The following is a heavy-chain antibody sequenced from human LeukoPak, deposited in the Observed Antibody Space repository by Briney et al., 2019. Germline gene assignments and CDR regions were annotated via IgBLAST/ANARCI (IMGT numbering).Heavy chain of an antibody. J-gene: IGHJ4*02. D-gene: IGHD3-3*01. CDR1: GFTFSSYS. V-gene: IGHV3-21*01. CDR2: ISSSSSYI. Sequence: GGSLRLSCAASGFTFSSYSMNWVRQAPGKGLEWFSSISSSSSYIYYADSVKGRFTISRDNAKNSLYLQMNSLRAEDTAVYYCARDFRFLEDYWGQGTLVTVSS. CDR3: ARDFRFLEDY.